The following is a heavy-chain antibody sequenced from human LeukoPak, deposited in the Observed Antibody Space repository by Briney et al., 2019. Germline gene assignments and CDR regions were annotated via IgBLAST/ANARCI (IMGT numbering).Heavy chain of an antibody. J-gene: IGHJ4*02. CDR3: ARNTPYDSSGYYGDY. D-gene: IGHD3-22*01. V-gene: IGHV1-69*05. CDR2: IIPIFGTA. CDR1: GGTFSSYA. Sequence: GASVKVSCKASGGTFSSYAISWVRQAPGQGLEWRGGIIPIFGTANYAQKFQGRVTITTDESTSTAYMDMSSLRSEDTAVYYCARNTPYDSSGYYGDYWGQGTLVTVSS.